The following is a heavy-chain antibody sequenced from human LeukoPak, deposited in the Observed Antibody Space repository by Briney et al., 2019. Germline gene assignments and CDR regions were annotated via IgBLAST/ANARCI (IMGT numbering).Heavy chain of an antibody. CDR2: ISAYNGNT. V-gene: IGHV1-18*01. D-gene: IGHD3-22*01. CDR3: ARDGIRGGLVVVITQNWFDP. CDR1: GYTFTSYG. J-gene: IGHJ5*02. Sequence: GASVKVSCKASGYTFTSYGISWVRQAPGQGLEWMGWISAYNGNTNYAQKLQGRVTMTTDTSTSTAYMELRSLRSDDTAVYYCARDGIRGGLVVVITQNWFDPWGQGTLVAVSS.